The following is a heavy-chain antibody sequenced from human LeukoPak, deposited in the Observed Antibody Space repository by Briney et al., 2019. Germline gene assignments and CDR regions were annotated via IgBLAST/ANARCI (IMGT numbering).Heavy chain of an antibody. D-gene: IGHD3-22*01. Sequence: GGSPRLSCAASGFTSSSYWMTWVRQAPGKGLEWVANIKQDGNEKYYVDSVKGRFTISRDNAKNSLYLQMNSLRAEDTAVYYCARGFDSRFFDKWGQGTLVTVSS. CDR3: ARGFDSRFFDK. CDR2: IKQDGNEK. CDR1: GFTSSSYW. J-gene: IGHJ4*02. V-gene: IGHV3-7*01.